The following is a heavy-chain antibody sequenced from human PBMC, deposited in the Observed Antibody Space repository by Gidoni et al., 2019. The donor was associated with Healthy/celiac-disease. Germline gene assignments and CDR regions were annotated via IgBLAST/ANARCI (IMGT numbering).Heavy chain of an antibody. Sequence: EVQLLESGGGLVQPGGSMRLSCAASGFTFSSYAMSWVRQAPGKGLEWGSAISGSGGSTYYADSVKGRFTISRDNSKNTLYLQMNSLRAEDTAVYYCAKDIYYDSSGYPYWGQGTLVTVSS. CDR2: ISGSGGST. V-gene: IGHV3-23*01. CDR3: AKDIYYDSSGYPY. D-gene: IGHD3-22*01. CDR1: GFTFSSYA. J-gene: IGHJ4*02.